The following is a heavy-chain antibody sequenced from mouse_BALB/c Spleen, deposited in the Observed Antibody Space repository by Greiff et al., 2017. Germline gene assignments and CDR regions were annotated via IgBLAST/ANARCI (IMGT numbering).Heavy chain of an antibody. Sequence: VMLVESGPGLVAPSQSLSITCTVSGFSLTDYGVSWIRQPPGKGLEWLGVIWGGGSTYYNSALKSRLSISKDNSKSQVFLKMNSLQTDDTAMYYCAKHFYYYGSSPDYWGQGTTLTVSS. CDR2: IWGGGST. CDR1: GFSLTDYG. CDR3: AKHFYYYGSSPDY. V-gene: IGHV2-6-5*01. D-gene: IGHD1-1*01. J-gene: IGHJ2*01.